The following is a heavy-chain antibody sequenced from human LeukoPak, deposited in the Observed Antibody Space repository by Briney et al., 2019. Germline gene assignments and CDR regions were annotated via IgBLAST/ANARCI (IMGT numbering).Heavy chain of an antibody. CDR3: ARVLTGEPYYGMDV. V-gene: IGHV4-34*01. D-gene: IGHD7-27*01. J-gene: IGHJ6*02. Sequence: SETLSLTCAVYGGSFSGYYWSWIRQPPGKGLEWIGEINHSGSTNYNPSLKSRVTISVDTSKNQFSLKLSSVTAADTAVYYCARVLTGEPYYGMDVWGQGTTVTVPS. CDR1: GGSFSGYY. CDR2: INHSGST.